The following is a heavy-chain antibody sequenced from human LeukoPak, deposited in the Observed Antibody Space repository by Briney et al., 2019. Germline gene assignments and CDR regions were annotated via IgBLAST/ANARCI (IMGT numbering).Heavy chain of an antibody. CDR1: GDSFTSYY. Sequence: GASVKVSCKASGDSFTSYYMHWVRQAPGQGLEWMGIINPSGGSTSYAQKFQGRVTMTRDTSISTAYMELSSLTSDDTAIYYCARGSANNGAGPKRAFEYWGQGTLVTLSS. J-gene: IGHJ4*02. D-gene: IGHD1/OR15-1a*01. CDR2: INPSGGST. CDR3: ARGSANNGAGPKRAFEY. V-gene: IGHV1-46*01.